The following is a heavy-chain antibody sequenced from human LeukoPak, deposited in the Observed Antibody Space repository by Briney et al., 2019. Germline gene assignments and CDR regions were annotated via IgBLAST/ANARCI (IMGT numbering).Heavy chain of an antibody. CDR2: ILPFFGTA. V-gene: IGHV1-69*06. J-gene: IGHJ4*02. Sequence: SVKVSCKASRGTFSRYAISWVRQAPGHELEWMGGILPFFGTANYEQKFQGRVAITADKSTSTAYMKRNSLRSEDTAVYYCAGSHDPAYYYDSSGYYDFDYWGQGTLVTVSS. CDR1: RGTFSRYA. CDR3: AGSHDPAYYYDSSGYYDFDY. D-gene: IGHD3-22*01.